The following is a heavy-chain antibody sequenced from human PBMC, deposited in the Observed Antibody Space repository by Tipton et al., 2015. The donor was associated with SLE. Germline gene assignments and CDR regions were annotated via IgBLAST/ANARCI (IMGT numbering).Heavy chain of an antibody. J-gene: IGHJ4*02. CDR3: AREGPFGELSH. CDR2: IYNSGNT. Sequence: LRLSCTVSGGSISSGGYYWSWIRQHPGKGLEWIGYIYNSGNTYYNPSLKSRLTISVDTSKNQFSLKLSSVTAADTAVYYCAREGPFGELSHWGQGTLVTVSP. CDR1: GGSISSGGYY. D-gene: IGHD3-10*01. V-gene: IGHV4-31*03.